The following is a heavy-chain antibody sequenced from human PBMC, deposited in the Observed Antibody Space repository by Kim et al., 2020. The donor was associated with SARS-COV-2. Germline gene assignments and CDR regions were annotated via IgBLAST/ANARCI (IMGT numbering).Heavy chain of an antibody. CDR1: GYTFTSYG. Sequence: ASVKVSCKASGYTFTSYGISWVRQAPGQGLEWMGWISAYNGNTNYAQKLQGRVTMTTDTSTSTAYMELRSLRSDDTAVYYCARGPYSSSWWGDYYYYGMDVWGQGTTVTVSS. D-gene: IGHD6-13*01. J-gene: IGHJ6*02. V-gene: IGHV1-18*01. CDR2: ISAYNGNT. CDR3: ARGPYSSSWWGDYYYYGMDV.